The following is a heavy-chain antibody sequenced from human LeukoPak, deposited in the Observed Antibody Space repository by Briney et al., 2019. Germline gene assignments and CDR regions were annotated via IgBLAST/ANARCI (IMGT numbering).Heavy chain of an antibody. D-gene: IGHD6-13*01. V-gene: IGHV4-31*03. CDR3: ARELAAAAGYSEDYYYGMDV. CDR2: IYYSGST. Sequence: SETLSLTCTVSGGSISSGGYYWSWIRQHPGKGLEWIGYIYYSGSTYYNPSLKSRVTISVDTSKNQFSLKLSSVTAADTAVYYCARELAAAAGYSEDYYYGMDVWGQGTTVTVSS. J-gene: IGHJ6*02. CDR1: GGSISSGGYY.